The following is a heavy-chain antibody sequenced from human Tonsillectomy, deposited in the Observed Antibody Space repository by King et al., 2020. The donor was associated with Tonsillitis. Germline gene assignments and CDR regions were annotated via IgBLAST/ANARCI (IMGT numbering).Heavy chain of an antibody. J-gene: IGHJ5*02. V-gene: IGHV4-39*01. D-gene: IGHD3-16*02. CDR2: IYYSGSA. Sequence: QLQESGPGLVKPSETLSLTCTVSGGSISVSSYYWGWIRQPPGKGLEWIGSIYYSGSAFYKPSLKSRVTISVDTSKNHFSLKLSSVTAADTAVYYCSRHGGYDYLCGSYRESWIDPWGQGTLVTVSS. CDR1: GGSISVSSYY. CDR3: SRHGGYDYLCGSYRESWIDP.